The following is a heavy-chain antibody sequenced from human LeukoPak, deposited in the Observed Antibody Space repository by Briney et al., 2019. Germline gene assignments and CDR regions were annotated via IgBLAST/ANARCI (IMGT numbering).Heavy chain of an antibody. J-gene: IGHJ4*02. V-gene: IGHV3-74*01. D-gene: IGHD4-23*01. CDR2: INSDGSST. CDR1: GFTFSTYW. Sequence: PGGSLRLSCAASGFTFSTYWMHWVRQAPGKGLVWVSRINSDGSSTTYADSVKGRFTISRDNAKNTLYLQMNSLRAEDTAVYYCASVINSVTTFESWGQGTLVTVSS. CDR3: ASVINSVTTFES.